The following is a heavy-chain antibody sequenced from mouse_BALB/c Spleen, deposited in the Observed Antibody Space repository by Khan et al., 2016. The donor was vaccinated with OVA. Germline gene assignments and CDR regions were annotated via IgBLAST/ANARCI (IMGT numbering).Heavy chain of an antibody. CDR1: GFTFSIYA. D-gene: IGHD2-3*01. CDR3: VRIDGYYRYFDG. J-gene: IGHJ1*01. CDR2: ISSGGSYT. Sequence: EVELVESGGGFVKPGGSLKLSCAASGFTFSIYAMSWVRQTPEKRLEWVATISSGGSYTYYPDSVKGRFTLSRDNANNTLYLQMSRLRSEDTAMYYCVRIDGYYRYFDGWGAGTTVTVSS. V-gene: IGHV5-9-1*01.